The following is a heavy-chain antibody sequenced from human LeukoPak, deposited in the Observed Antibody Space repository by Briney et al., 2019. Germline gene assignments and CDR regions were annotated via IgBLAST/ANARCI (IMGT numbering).Heavy chain of an antibody. CDR1: GFTFSSYW. Sequence: GGSLRLSCAASGFTFSSYWMSWVRQVPGKGLEWVANIKPDGSGKYYVDSVKGRFTISRDNAKNSLYLQMNSLRAEDTAVYHCAREGGKGSGSSSFDYWGQGTLVTVSS. J-gene: IGHJ4*02. CDR2: IKPDGSGK. V-gene: IGHV3-7*04. CDR3: AREGGKGSGSSSFDY. D-gene: IGHD6-19*01.